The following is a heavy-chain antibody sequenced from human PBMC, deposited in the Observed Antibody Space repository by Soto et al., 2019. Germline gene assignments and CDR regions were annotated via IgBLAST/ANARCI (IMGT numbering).Heavy chain of an antibody. D-gene: IGHD3-10*01. CDR2: IIPFFGTA. CDR3: ARDEGIRGFDS. CDR1: GGTFSTFG. V-gene: IGHV1-69*01. Sequence: QVQLVQSGAEVKKTGSSVKVSCKTSGGTFSTFGISWVRQAPGQGLEWMGGIIPFFGTAEYSQKFEDRITITADESTNTVYMDLRSLTSEDTAIYYCARDEGIRGFDSWGQGTLVTVSS. J-gene: IGHJ4*02.